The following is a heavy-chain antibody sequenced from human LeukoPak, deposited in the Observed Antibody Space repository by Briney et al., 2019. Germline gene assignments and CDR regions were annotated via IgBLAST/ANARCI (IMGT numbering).Heavy chain of an antibody. D-gene: IGHD3-16*01. CDR3: TRGAGWLIDY. CDR1: GGSISDYY. J-gene: IGHJ4*02. Sequence: SSETPSLTCTVSGGSISDYYRGWIRQPPGKGLEWIGYFYNSGSSTYNPSLKSRVTISADTSKNQFSLKLNSVTAADTAVYYCTRGAGWLIDYWGQGILVTVSS. CDR2: FYNSGSS. V-gene: IGHV4-59*01.